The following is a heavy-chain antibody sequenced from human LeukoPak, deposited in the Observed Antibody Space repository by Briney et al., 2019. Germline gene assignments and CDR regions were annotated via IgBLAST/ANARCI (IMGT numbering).Heavy chain of an antibody. CDR1: GGSIRSYY. Sequence: SETLSLTCTVSGGSIRSYYWSWIRQPPGKGLEWIGYIYYGGSTNYNPSLKSRVTISVDTSKNQFSLKLSSVTAADTAVYYCAREGPYYYGMDVWGQGTTVTVSS. J-gene: IGHJ6*02. CDR3: AREGPYYYGMDV. V-gene: IGHV4-59*01. CDR2: IYYGGST.